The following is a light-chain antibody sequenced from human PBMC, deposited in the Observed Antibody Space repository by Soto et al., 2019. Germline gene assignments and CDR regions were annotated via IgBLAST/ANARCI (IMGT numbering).Light chain of an antibody. CDR3: QQRSNWPVT. V-gene: IGKV3-11*01. Sequence: EIVLTQSPATLSLSPGEGATLSCRASQRVSSYLAWYQQKPGQAPRLLIYDASNRATGIPARFSGSGSGTDFTLTISSLEPEDFAVYYCQQRSNWPVTFGLGTKVEV. J-gene: IGKJ1*01. CDR1: QRVSSY. CDR2: DAS.